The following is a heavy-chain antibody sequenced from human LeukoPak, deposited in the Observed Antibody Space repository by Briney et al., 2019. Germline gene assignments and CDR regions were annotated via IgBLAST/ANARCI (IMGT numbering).Heavy chain of an antibody. CDR2: ISSSSSYI. CDR3: ARERDTSSSWARLDY. J-gene: IGHJ4*02. Sequence: GGSLRLSCAASGFTFSSYSMNWVRQAPGKGLEWVSSISSSSSYIYYADSVKGRFTISRDNAKNSLYLQMNSLRAEDTAVYYCARERDTSSSWARLDYWGQGTLVTVSS. V-gene: IGHV3-21*01. D-gene: IGHD6-6*01. CDR1: GFTFSSYS.